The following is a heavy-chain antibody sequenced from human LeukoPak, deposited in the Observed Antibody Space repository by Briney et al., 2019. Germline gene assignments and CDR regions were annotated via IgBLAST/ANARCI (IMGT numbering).Heavy chain of an antibody. Sequence: PGGSLRLSRAASGFSFSSYSMTWVRQAPGKGLEWVSYISTSGDVTYYADSVKGRFTVSRDNADNSLYLQMNSLRVEDTAMYYCARDPVPASNYFDYWGQGIQVTVSS. J-gene: IGHJ4*02. D-gene: IGHD4-17*01. CDR2: ISTSGDVT. CDR3: ARDPVPASNYFDY. CDR1: GFSFSSYS. V-gene: IGHV3-48*04.